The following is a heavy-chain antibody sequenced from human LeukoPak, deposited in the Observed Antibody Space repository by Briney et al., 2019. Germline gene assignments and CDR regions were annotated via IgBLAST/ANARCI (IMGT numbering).Heavy chain of an antibody. CDR2: IYSGGST. D-gene: IGHD5-24*01. CDR3: ARGMGWLHTAPFDY. CDR1: GFTVSSNY. J-gene: IGHJ4*02. Sequence: GGSLRLSCAASGFTVSSNYMSWVRQAPGKGLEWVSVIYSGGSTYYADSVKGRFTISRDNSKNTLYLQMNSLRAEDTAVYYCARGMGWLHTAPFDYWGQGTLVTVSS. V-gene: IGHV3-66*01.